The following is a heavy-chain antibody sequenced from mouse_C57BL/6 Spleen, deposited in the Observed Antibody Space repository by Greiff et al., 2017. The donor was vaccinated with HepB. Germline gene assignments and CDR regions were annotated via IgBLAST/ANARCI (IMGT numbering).Heavy chain of an antibody. D-gene: IGHD2-4*01. J-gene: IGHJ2*01. CDR2: IHPNSGST. V-gene: IGHV1-64*01. Sequence: QVQLQQPGAELVKPGASVKLSCKASGYTFTSYWMHWVKQRPGQGLEWIGMIHPNSGSTNYNEKFKSKATLTVDKSSSTAYMQLSSLTSEDSAVYYCAGGPYYDYDEGTGLFDYWGQGTTLTVSS. CDR3: AGGPYYDYDEGTGLFDY. CDR1: GYTFTSYW.